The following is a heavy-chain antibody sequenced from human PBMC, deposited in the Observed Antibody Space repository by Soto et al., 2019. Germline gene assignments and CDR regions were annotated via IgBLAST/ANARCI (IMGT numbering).Heavy chain of an antibody. CDR3: ARYAGNSYDFWSGRKYYFDY. J-gene: IGHJ4*02. D-gene: IGHD3-3*01. CDR1: SGSISSSNW. V-gene: IGHV4-4*02. CDR2: IYHSGST. Sequence: SSETLSLTCAVSSGSISSSNWWSWVRQPPGKGLEWIGEIYHSGSTNYNPSLKSRVTISVDKSKNQFSLKLSSVTAADTAVYYCARYAGNSYDFWSGRKYYFDYWGQGTLVTVSS.